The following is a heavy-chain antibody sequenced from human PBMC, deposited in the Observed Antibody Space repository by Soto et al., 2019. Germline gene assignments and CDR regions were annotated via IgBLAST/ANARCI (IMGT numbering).Heavy chain of an antibody. D-gene: IGHD2-15*01. J-gene: IGHJ5*02. CDR3: ARVIIPDKDCSGGSCYSSNWFDP. V-gene: IGHV1-46*01. CDR2: INPSGGST. Sequence: ASVKVSCKASGYTFTSYYMHWVRQAPGQGLEWMGIINPSGGSTSYAQKFQGRVTMTRDTSTSTVYMELSSLRSEDTAVYYCARVIIPDKDCSGGSCYSSNWFDPWGQGTLVTVSS. CDR1: GYTFTSYY.